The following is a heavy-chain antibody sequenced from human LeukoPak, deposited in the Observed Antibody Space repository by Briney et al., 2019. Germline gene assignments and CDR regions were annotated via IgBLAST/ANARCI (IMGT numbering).Heavy chain of an antibody. V-gene: IGHV4-39*07. CDR2: IYYSGST. Sequence: SETLSLTCTVSGGSISSSSYYWGWIRQPPGKGLEWIGSIYYSGSTYYNPSPKSRVTISVDTSKNQFSLKLSSVTAADTAVYYCARADLWFGVDYWGQGTLVTVSS. D-gene: IGHD3-10*01. CDR3: ARADLWFGVDY. J-gene: IGHJ4*02. CDR1: GGSISSSSYY.